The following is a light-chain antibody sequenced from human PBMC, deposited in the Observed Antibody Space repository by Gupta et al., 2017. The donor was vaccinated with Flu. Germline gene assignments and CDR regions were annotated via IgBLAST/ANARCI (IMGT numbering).Light chain of an antibody. Sequence: AIRMTQSPSSLSASTGDRVTITCRASQGIASFLAWYQQKPGKAPNLLIYAASTLQSGVPSRFSGVGSGPDFPLTVIRRQSEDFASYYVQRYNGFPPLFGGGTKLRS. CDR3: QRYNGFPPL. CDR2: AAS. J-gene: IGKJ4*01. V-gene: IGKV1-8*01. CDR1: QGIASF.